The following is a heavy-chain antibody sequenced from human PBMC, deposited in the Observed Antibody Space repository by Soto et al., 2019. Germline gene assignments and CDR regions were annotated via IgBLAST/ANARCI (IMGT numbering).Heavy chain of an antibody. CDR2: ISSSSSYI. V-gene: IGHV3-21*01. CDR3: ARDRYSSSWYGSSRGYCGMDV. Sequence: PGGSLRLSCAASGFTFSSYSMNWVRQAPGKGLEWVSSISSSSSYIYYADSVKGRFTISRDNAKNSLYLQMNSLRAEDTAVYYCARDRYSSSWYGSSRGYCGMDVWGQGTTVTVSS. CDR1: GFTFSSYS. J-gene: IGHJ6*02. D-gene: IGHD6-13*01.